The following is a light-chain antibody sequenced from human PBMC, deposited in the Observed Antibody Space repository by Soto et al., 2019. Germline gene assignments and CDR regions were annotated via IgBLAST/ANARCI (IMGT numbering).Light chain of an antibody. V-gene: IGKV1-33*01. CDR2: DAS. CDR3: QQYDNLPRGFT. CDR1: QDISNY. Sequence: DIQMTQSPSSLSASVGDRVTITCQASQDISNYLNWYQQKPGKAPKLLIYDASNLETGVPSRFNGSGSGTEFTFTISSLQPEDIATYYCQQYDNLPRGFTFGPGTKVDIK. J-gene: IGKJ3*01.